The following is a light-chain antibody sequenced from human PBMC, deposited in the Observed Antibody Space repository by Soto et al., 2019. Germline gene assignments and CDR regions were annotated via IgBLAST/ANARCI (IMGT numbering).Light chain of an antibody. CDR3: QQYGSSPPRLT. CDR2: GAS. V-gene: IGKV3-20*01. J-gene: IGKJ4*01. Sequence: EIVLTQSPGTLSLSPGERATLSCRASQSFSSSYLAWYQQKPGQAPRLLIYGASSRATGIPDRFSGSGSGTDFTLTISRLEPEDFAVYYCQQYGSSPPRLTFGGGTKV. CDR1: QSFSSSY.